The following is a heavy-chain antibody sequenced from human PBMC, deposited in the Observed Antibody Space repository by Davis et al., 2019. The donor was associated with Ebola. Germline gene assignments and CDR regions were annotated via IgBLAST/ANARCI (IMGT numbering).Heavy chain of an antibody. V-gene: IGHV1-18*04. J-gene: IGHJ4*02. CDR3: AALGYCSSTSCYEFFDY. CDR1: GYTFTSYY. CDR2: ISAYNGNT. D-gene: IGHD2-2*01. Sequence: ASVKVSCKASGYTFTSYYMHWVRQAPGQGLEWMGWISAYNGNTNYAQKLQGRVTMTTDTSTSTAYMELRSLRSDDTAVYYCAALGYCSSTSCYEFFDYWGQGTLVTVSS.